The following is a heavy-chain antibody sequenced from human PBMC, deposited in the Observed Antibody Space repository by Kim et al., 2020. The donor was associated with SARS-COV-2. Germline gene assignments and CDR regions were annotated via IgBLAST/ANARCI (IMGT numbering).Heavy chain of an antibody. D-gene: IGHD6-13*01. J-gene: IGHJ6*02. V-gene: IGHV3-11*03. Sequence: GGSLRLSCAASGFTFSDYYMIWIRQAPGKGLEWVSYISSSSSYTNYADSVKGRFTISRDNAKNSLYLQMNSLRAEDTAVYYCARQQLVSYYYYGMDVWGQGTTVTVSS. CDR3: ARQQLVSYYYYGMDV. CDR1: GFTFSDYY. CDR2: ISSSSSYT.